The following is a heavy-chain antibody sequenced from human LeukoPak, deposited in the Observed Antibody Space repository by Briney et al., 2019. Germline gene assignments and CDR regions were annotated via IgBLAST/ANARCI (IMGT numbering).Heavy chain of an antibody. D-gene: IGHD3-22*01. CDR1: GGSFSGYY. CDR2: IYYSGST. Sequence: KPSETLSLTCAVYGGSFSGYYWSWIRQPPGKGLEWIGSIYYSGSTYYNPSLKSRVTISVDTSKNQSSLKLSSVTAADTAVYYCARYYDSSGYWSTPHFDSWGQGTLVTVSS. V-gene: IGHV4-34*01. CDR3: ARYYDSSGYWSTPHFDS. J-gene: IGHJ4*02.